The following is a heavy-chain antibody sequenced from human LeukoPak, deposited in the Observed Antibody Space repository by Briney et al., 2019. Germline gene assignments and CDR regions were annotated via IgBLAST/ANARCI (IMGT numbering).Heavy chain of an antibody. CDR1: GFTVSSNY. Sequence: GGSLRLSCAASGFTVSSNYINWVRQAPGKGLEWVSVIYSGGRTYYADSVRGRFTISRHNSKNTLYLQMNGLRAEDTAVYYCAGTHLGFYYYAMDVWGQGTTVTVSS. CDR2: IYSGGRT. V-gene: IGHV3-53*04. J-gene: IGHJ6*02. CDR3: AGTHLGFYYYAMDV. D-gene: IGHD3-16*01.